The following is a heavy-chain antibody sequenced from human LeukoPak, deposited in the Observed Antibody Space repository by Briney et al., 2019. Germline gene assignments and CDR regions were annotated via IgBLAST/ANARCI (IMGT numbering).Heavy chain of an antibody. J-gene: IGHJ4*02. V-gene: IGHV4-59*12. CDR2: IYYSGST. CDR3: ARDGQTTAGFDY. D-gene: IGHD1-14*01. Sequence: SETLSLTCTVSGGSISSYYWSWIRQPPGKGLEWIGYIYYSGSTNYNPSLKSRVTISVDTSKNQFSLKLSSVTAADTAVYYCARDGQTTAGFDYWGQGTLVTVSS. CDR1: GGSISSYY.